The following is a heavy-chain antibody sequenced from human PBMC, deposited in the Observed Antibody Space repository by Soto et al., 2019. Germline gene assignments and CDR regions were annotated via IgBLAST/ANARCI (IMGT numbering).Heavy chain of an antibody. Sequence: GGSLRLSCAASGFTFSSYAMHWVRQAPGKGLEWVAVISYDGSNKYYADSVKGRFTISRDNSKNTLYLQMNSLRAEDTAVYYCASRGAEGSGSFYGPPVDWGQGTLVTVSS. CDR3: ASRGAEGSGSFYGPPVD. CDR1: GFTFSSYA. V-gene: IGHV3-30-3*01. D-gene: IGHD3-10*01. J-gene: IGHJ4*02. CDR2: ISYDGSNK.